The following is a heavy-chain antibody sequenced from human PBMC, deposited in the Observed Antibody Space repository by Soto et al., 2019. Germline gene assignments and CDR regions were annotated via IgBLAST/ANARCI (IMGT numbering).Heavy chain of an antibody. CDR1: GGSFSGYY. V-gene: IGHV4-34*01. CDR2: INHSGST. J-gene: IGHJ4*02. CDR3: AREGDYYDSSGYIFDY. D-gene: IGHD3-22*01. Sequence: SETLSLTCAVYGGSFSGYYWSWIRQPPGKGLEWIGEINHSGSTNYNPSLKSRVTISVDTSKNQFSLKLSSVTAADTAVYYCAREGDYYDSSGYIFDYWGQGTLVTVSS.